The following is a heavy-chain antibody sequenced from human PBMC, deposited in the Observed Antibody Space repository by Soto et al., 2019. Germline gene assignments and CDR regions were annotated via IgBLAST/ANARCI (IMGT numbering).Heavy chain of an antibody. CDR1: GYTLSEVA. CDR3: VIAAYCSGATCYSDYNWFDP. CDR2: FDPENDET. D-gene: IGHD2-15*01. V-gene: IGHV1-24*01. Sequence: ASVTVSCKVSGYTLSEVAIHWVRQTPGKGLEWMGGFDPENDETSYAQKFQGRVTLTEDTSTDTAYLELSSLRSEDTAIYYCVIAAYCSGATCYSDYNWFDPWGQGTLVTVSS. J-gene: IGHJ5*02.